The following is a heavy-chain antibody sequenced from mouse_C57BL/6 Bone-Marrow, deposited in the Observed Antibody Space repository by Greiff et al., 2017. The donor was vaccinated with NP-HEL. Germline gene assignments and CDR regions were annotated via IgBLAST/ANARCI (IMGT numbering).Heavy chain of an antibody. CDR2: IYPRSGNT. CDR3: AMIYYDYLLFDY. D-gene: IGHD2-4*01. Sequence: QVQLQQSGAELARPGASVKLSCKASGYTFTSYGISWVKQSTGQGLEWIGEIYPRSGNTYYNEKFKGKATLTADKSSSTAYMELRSLTSEDSAVYFCAMIYYDYLLFDYWGQGTTLTVSS. CDR1: GYTFTSYG. V-gene: IGHV1-81*01. J-gene: IGHJ2*01.